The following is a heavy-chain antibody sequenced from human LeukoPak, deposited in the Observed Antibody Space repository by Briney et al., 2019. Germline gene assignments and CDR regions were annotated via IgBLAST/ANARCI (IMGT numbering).Heavy chain of an antibody. J-gene: IGHJ5*02. CDR2: IVPIVGLA. CDR1: GGTFSGDA. V-gene: IGHV1-69*04. Sequence: SVKVSCKASGGTFSGDAISWVRQAPGQGLEWMGRIVPIVGLANYAQKLQGRVTITADKSTSTAYMDLRSLRYEDTAVYYCARSVAAAGRTGSFDPWGQGTLVTVSS. CDR3: ARSVAAAGRTGSFDP. D-gene: IGHD6-13*01.